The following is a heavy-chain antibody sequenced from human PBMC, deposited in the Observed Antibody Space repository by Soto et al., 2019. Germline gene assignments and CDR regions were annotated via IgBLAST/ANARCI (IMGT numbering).Heavy chain of an antibody. Sequence: GASVKVSCKASGGTFSSYAISWVRQAPGQGLEWMGGIIPIFGTANYAQKFQGRVTITRDTSASTAYMELSSLRSEDTAVYYCARGYSGPFNWFDPWGQGTLVTVSS. CDR1: GGTFSSYA. CDR2: IIPIFGTA. CDR3: ARGYSGPFNWFDP. D-gene: IGHD1-26*01. V-gene: IGHV1-69*05. J-gene: IGHJ5*02.